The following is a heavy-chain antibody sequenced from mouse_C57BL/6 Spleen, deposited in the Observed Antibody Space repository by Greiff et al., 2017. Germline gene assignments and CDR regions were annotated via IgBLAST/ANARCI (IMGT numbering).Heavy chain of an antibody. D-gene: IGHD2-2*01. Sequence: EVQLQQSGPGMVKPSQSLSLTCTVTGYSITSGYDWHWIRHFPGNKLEWMGYISYSGSTNYNPSLKSRISITHDTSKNHFFLKLNSVTTEDTATYYCARRGGYDPFAYWGQGTLVTVSA. V-gene: IGHV3-1*01. J-gene: IGHJ3*01. CDR2: ISYSGST. CDR1: GYSITSGYD. CDR3: ARRGGYDPFAY.